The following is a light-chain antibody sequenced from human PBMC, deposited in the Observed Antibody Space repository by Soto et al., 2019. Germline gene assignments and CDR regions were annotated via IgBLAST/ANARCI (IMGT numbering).Light chain of an antibody. J-gene: IGLJ1*01. CDR3: AAWDDSLNGYV. Sequence: QSVLSQPPSASGTPGQRVTISCSGSSSNIGSNIVSWYQQFPGTAPKLLIYFNIQRPSGVPDRFSGSKSGTSASLAISGLQSEDEADYYCAAWDDSLNGYVFGTGTKVTVL. CDR1: SSNIGSNI. V-gene: IGLV1-44*01. CDR2: FNI.